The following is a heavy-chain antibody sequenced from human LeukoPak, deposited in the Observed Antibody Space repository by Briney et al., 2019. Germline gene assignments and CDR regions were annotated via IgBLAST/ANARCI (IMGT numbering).Heavy chain of an antibody. CDR2: ITSNSGYV. J-gene: IGHJ4*02. D-gene: IGHD6-13*01. CDR1: GFIFEDYA. V-gene: IGHV3-9*03. CDR3: VQDSYAISSSGSTFAY. Sequence: HPGGSLRLSCAVSGFIFEDYAMHWVRQVPGKGLEWVSSITSNSGYVAYADSVKGRFSISRDNAKNSLYLQMNSPRSEDMAVYYCVQDSYAISSSGSTFAYWGQGTVVTVSS.